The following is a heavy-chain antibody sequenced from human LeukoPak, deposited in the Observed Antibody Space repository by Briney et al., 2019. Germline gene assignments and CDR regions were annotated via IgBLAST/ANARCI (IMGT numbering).Heavy chain of an antibody. D-gene: IGHD2-2*01. CDR2: IYYSGST. CDR1: GGSISSSSYY. CDR3: ARHIQLPAAVAVWFDP. J-gene: IGHJ5*02. Sequence: SETLSLTCTVSGGSISSSSYYWGWIRQPPGKGLEWIGSIYYSGSTYYNPSLKSRVTISVDTSKNQFSLKLSSVTAADTAVYYSARHIQLPAAVAVWFDPWGQGTLVTVSS. V-gene: IGHV4-39*01.